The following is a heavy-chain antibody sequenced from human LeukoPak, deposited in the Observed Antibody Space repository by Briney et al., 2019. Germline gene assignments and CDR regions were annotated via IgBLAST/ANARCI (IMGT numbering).Heavy chain of an antibody. CDR3: ARGGHGSGSYYFHY. Sequence: PSETLSLTCTVSGGSISSYYWSWIRQPAGKGLEWIGRIYTSGSTNYNPSLKSRVTMSVDTSKNQFSRKLSSVTAADTAVYYCARGGHGSGSYYFHYWGQGTLVTVSS. D-gene: IGHD3-10*01. CDR2: IYTSGST. V-gene: IGHV4-4*07. J-gene: IGHJ4*02. CDR1: GGSISSYY.